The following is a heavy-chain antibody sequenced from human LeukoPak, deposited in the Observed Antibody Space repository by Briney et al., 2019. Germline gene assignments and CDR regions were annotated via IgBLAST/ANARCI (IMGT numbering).Heavy chain of an antibody. CDR1: GFTFSSNH. D-gene: IGHD5-24*01. CDR2: IYSGGNT. J-gene: IGHJ4*02. CDR3: ARGRDGYNTLDY. V-gene: IGHV3-53*01. Sequence: GGSLRLSCAASGFTFSSNHMSWVRQAPGKGLEWVSVIYSGGNTYYADSVKGRFTISRDNSKNTLYLQMNSLRAEDTAVYYCARGRDGYNTLDYWGQGTLVTVSS.